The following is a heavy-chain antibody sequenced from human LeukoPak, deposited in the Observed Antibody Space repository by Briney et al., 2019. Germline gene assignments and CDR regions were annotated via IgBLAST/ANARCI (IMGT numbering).Heavy chain of an antibody. CDR2: ISYDGSNK. J-gene: IGHJ4*02. V-gene: IGHV3-30*18. CDR1: GFTVSSNY. D-gene: IGHD1-26*01. CDR3: AKELISGSYYDY. Sequence: PGGSLRLSCAASGFTVSSNYMSWVRQAPGKGLEWVAVISYDGSNKYYADSVKGRFTISRDNSKNTLYLQMNSLRAEDTAVYYCAKELISGSYYDYWGQGILVTVSS.